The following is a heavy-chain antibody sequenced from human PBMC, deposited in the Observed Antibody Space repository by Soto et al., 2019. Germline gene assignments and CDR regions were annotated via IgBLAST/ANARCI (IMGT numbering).Heavy chain of an antibody. Sequence: SETLSLTCAVSGGSISSGSYYWSWIRQHPGKGLEWIGYIYYSGSTYYNPSLKSRVTISVDTSKNQFSLKLSSVTAADTAVYYCAREGGIVGATAADYWGRGTLVTVSS. CDR2: IYYSGST. V-gene: IGHV4-31*11. CDR3: AREGGIVGATAADY. J-gene: IGHJ4*02. D-gene: IGHD1-26*01. CDR1: GGSISSGSYY.